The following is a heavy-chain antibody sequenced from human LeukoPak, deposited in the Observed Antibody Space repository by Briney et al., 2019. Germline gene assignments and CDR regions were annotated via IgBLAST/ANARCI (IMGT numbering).Heavy chain of an antibody. Sequence: GGSLRLSCAASGFTFSSYEMNWVSQAPGKGLEWVSYITRSGSAKYYADSVKGRFTISRDNAQKTLYLQMNSLRAEDTAVYYCARVYHGSTWQGADYWGQGTLVTVSS. J-gene: IGHJ4*02. CDR3: ARVYHGSTWQGADY. CDR2: ITRSGSAK. D-gene: IGHD6-13*01. V-gene: IGHV3-48*03. CDR1: GFTFSSYE.